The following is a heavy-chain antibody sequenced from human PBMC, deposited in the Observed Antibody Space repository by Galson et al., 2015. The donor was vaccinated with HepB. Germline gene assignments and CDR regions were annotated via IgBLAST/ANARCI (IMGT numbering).Heavy chain of an antibody. Sequence: SLRLSCAASGFTFTSYGMHWVRQAPGKGLEWVAVISYDGSNKYYVASVKGRFTISRDNSKNTLYLQMNSLRAEDTAVYFCAKGAFDIWGQGTMVTVSS. CDR1: GFTFTSYG. CDR3: AKGAFDI. J-gene: IGHJ3*02. CDR2: ISYDGSNK. V-gene: IGHV3-30*18.